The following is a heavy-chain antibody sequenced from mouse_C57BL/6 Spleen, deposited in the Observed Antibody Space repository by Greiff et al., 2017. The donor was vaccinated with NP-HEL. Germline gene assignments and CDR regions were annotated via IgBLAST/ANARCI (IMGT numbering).Heavy chain of an antibody. CDR2: INPNNGGT. J-gene: IGHJ4*01. D-gene: IGHD1-1*01. CDR1: GYTFTDYY. CDR3: ARDILRSYAMDY. V-gene: IGHV1-26*01. Sequence: VQLQQSGPELVKPGASVKISCKASGYTFTDYYMNWVKQSHGKSLEWIGDINPNNGGTSYNQKFKGKATLTVDKSSSTAYMELRSLTSEDSAVYYCARDILRSYAMDYWGQGTSVTVSS.